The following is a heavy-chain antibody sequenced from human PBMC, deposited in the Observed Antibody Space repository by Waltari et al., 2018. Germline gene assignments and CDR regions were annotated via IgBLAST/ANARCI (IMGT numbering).Heavy chain of an antibody. CDR2: INPGNGNT. V-gene: IGHV1-3*01. D-gene: IGHD2-15*01. CDR1: GYTFTSYV. Sequence: QVHLVQSGAEVKKPGASVKVSCKASGYTFTSYVIHWVRQAPGQSLEWLGRINPGNGNTEYSQKFQDRVTITRDTSASTSYVELSRLTSEDTAVYYCARPREDCGGGSCYYDRWFDPWGQGTMVTVSS. CDR3: ARPREDCGGGSCYYDRWFDP. J-gene: IGHJ5*02.